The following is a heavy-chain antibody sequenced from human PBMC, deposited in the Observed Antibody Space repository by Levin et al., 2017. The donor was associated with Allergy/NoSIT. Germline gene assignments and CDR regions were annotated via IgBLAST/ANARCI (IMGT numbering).Heavy chain of an antibody. Sequence: PGGSLRLSCAVYGGSFSGYFWSWIRQPPGKGLEWIGEINHSGSTNYNPSLKSRVTMSIDTSTKQFSLKLSSVTAADTAAYYCARGVRRYCSGSSCPLLGYFDYWGQGTLVTVSS. D-gene: IGHD2-15*01. V-gene: IGHV4-34*01. CDR2: INHSGST. CDR3: ARGVRRYCSGSSCPLLGYFDY. J-gene: IGHJ4*03. CDR1: GGSFSGYF.